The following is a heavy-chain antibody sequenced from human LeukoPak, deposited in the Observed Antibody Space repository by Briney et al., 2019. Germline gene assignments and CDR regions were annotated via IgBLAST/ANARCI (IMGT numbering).Heavy chain of an antibody. V-gene: IGHV3-30*04. J-gene: IGHJ3*02. D-gene: IGHD2-2*03. CDR1: GFTFSSYA. Sequence: QPGGSLRLSCAASGFTFSSYAMHWVRLVPGKGLEWVAVIADDGSNKYYADSVKGRFTISRDNSNNTLYLQVNSLRVEDTAVYYCARVDDLDAFDTWGQGTLVTVSS. CDR3: ARVDDLDAFDT. CDR2: IADDGSNK.